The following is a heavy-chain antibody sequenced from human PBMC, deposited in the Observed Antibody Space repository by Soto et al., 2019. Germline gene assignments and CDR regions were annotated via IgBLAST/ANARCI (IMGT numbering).Heavy chain of an antibody. J-gene: IGHJ4*02. CDR2: ISWNSGSI. CDR3: AKAPYGDYVGLFDY. D-gene: IGHD4-17*01. CDR1: GFTFDDYA. Sequence: EVQLVESGGGLVQPGRSLRLSCAASGFTFDDYAMHWVRQAPGKGLEWVSGISWNSGSIGYADSVKGRFTISRDNAKNSLYLQMNSLRAEDTALYYCAKAPYGDYVGLFDYWVQGTLVTVSS. V-gene: IGHV3-9*01.